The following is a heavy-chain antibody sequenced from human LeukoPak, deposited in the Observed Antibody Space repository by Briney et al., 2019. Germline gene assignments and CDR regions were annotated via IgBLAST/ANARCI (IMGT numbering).Heavy chain of an antibody. J-gene: IGHJ5*02. CDR3: AGGGTYCSSTSCYDDWFDP. V-gene: IGHV1-2*02. D-gene: IGHD2-2*01. CDR1: GYTFTGYY. Sequence: ASVKVSCKASGYTFTGYYMHWVRQAPGQGLEWMGWINPNSGGTNYAQKFQGRVTMTRDTSISTAYMELSRLRSDDTAVYYCAGGGTYCSSTSCYDDWFDPWGQGTLVTVSS. CDR2: INPNSGGT.